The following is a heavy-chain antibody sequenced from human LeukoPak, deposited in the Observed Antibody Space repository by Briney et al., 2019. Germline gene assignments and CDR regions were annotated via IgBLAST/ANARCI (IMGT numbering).Heavy chain of an antibody. CDR2: MNPNSGNT. CDR1: GYTFTSYD. Sequence: ASVKVSCKASGYTFTSYDINWVRQATGQGLECMGWMNPNSGNTGYAQKFQGRVTITRNTSISTAYMELSSLRSEDTAVYYCAREGGLYYGSTFDRWGQGTLVTVSS. J-gene: IGHJ5*02. CDR3: AREGGLYYGSTFDR. V-gene: IGHV1-8*03. D-gene: IGHD3-10*01.